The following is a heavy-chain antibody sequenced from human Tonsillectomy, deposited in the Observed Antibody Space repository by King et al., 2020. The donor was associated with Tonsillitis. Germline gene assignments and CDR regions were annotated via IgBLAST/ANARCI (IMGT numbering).Heavy chain of an antibody. CDR2: IRADGNDL. CDR1: GFTFNTYG. V-gene: IGHV3-30*02. CDR3: AKDSRSPWGGFFDG. J-gene: IGHJ4*02. D-gene: IGHD6-6*01. Sequence: VQLVESGGGVVQPGGSLRLSCAASGFTFNTYGFHWVRQAPGKGLEWVGFIRADGNDLYYIDSVKGRFTISRDNSKNTVYLQMNSLRAEDTAIYYCAKDSRSPWGGFFDGWGEGTLVTVSS.